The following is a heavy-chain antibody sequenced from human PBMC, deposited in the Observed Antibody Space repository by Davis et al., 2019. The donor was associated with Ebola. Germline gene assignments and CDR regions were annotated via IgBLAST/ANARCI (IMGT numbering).Heavy chain of an antibody. Sequence: GESLKISCAASGFTFSSYAMSWVRQAPGKGLEWVSVIYSGGSTYYADSVKGRFTISRDNSKKTLYLQMNSLRVEDTARYYCQVNGDYWGQGTLVTVSS. CDR1: GFTFSSYA. CDR2: IYSGGST. D-gene: IGHD3-22*01. J-gene: IGHJ4*02. CDR3: QVNGDY. V-gene: IGHV3-23*03.